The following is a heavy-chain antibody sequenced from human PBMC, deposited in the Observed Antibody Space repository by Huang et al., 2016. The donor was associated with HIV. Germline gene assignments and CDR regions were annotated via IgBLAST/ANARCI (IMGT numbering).Heavy chain of an antibody. CDR1: GGTFSSYA. J-gene: IGHJ5*02. V-gene: IGHV1-69*13. CDR2: IIPFFGTA. Sequence: QVLLVQSGAEVRKPGSSVKVSCTAFGGTFSSYAISWVRQAPGQGLEWMGGIIPFFGTANYTQKFQGRVTITVDESTNTGYMELTRLTSEDTAVYYCARTAYSYGFRQGYNWFDPWGQGTPVTVSS. D-gene: IGHD5-18*01. CDR3: ARTAYSYGFRQGYNWFDP.